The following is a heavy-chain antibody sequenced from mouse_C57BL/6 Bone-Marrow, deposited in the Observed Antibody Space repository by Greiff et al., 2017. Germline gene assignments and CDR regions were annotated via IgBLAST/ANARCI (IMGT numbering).Heavy chain of an antibody. CDR3: ARPPGSSYWFAY. J-gene: IGHJ3*01. D-gene: IGHD1-1*01. Sequence: QVQLKESGAELMKPGASVKLSCKATGYTFTGYWIEWVKQRPGHGLEWIGEILPGSGSTNYNEKFKGKATFTADTSSNTAYMQLSSLTTEDSAIYYCARPPGSSYWFAYWGQGTLVTVSA. CDR2: ILPGSGST. V-gene: IGHV1-9*01. CDR1: GYTFTGYW.